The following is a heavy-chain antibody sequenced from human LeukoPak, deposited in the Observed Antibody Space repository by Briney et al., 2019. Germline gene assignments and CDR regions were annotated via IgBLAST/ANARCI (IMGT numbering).Heavy chain of an antibody. CDR2: IYYSGST. Sequence: SETLSLTCTVSGGSISSSSYYWGWIRQPPGKGLEWIGSIYYSGSTYYNPSLKSRVTISVDTSKNQFSLKLSSVTAADTAVYYCARRGASYYGSASTCFDYWGQGTLVTVSS. D-gene: IGHD3-10*01. J-gene: IGHJ4*02. CDR1: GGSISSSSYY. V-gene: IGHV4-39*01. CDR3: ARRGASYYGSASTCFDY.